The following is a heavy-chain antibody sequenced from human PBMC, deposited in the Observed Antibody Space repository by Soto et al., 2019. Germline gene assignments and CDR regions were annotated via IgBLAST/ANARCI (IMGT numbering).Heavy chain of an antibody. CDR3: ARVNDFINNWFDP. CDR1: GYTFTSYG. D-gene: IGHD3-3*01. CDR2: ISAYNGNT. J-gene: IGHJ5*02. V-gene: IGHV1-18*01. Sequence: QVQLVQSGAEVKKPGASVKVSCKASGYTFTSYGISWVRQAPGQGLEWMGWISAYNGNTNYAQKLQGRVTMTTDTSTSTAYREMRSMRYDDTAMYYCARVNDFINNWFDPWGQGTLVTVS.